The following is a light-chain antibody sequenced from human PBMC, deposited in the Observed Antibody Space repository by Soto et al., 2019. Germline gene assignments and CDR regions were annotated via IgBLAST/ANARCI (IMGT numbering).Light chain of an antibody. CDR1: SSDIGTYNY. V-gene: IGLV2-14*03. CDR2: EVS. Sequence: QSALIQPASVSGSPGQSITISCTGTSSDIGTYNYVSWYQQHPGEAPKLMIYEVSNRPSGVSNRFSGSKSGNTASLTISGLQADDEAEYYCCSRASAITYVFGSGTKVTVL. J-gene: IGLJ1*01. CDR3: CSRASAITYV.